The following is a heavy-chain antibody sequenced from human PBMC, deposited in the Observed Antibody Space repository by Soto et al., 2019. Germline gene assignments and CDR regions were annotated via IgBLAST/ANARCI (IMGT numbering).Heavy chain of an antibody. Sequence: QVQLVQSGAEVKKPGASVKVSCKASGDTFTDYYIHWVRQAPGQGLEWMGTVNPSGGHTTYAQHFLGRVTMTRDTSTSTLYMELTSLTSEDTAVYYCARGGHVVVVTAALVYWGQGTLVTVSS. D-gene: IGHD2-21*02. CDR3: ARGGHVVVVTAALVY. CDR2: VNPSGGHT. J-gene: IGHJ4*02. V-gene: IGHV1-46*01. CDR1: GDTFTDYY.